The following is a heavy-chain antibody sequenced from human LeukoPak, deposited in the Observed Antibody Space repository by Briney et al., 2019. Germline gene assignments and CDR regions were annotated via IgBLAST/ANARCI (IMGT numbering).Heavy chain of an antibody. CDR3: AGVTSVTGTIFDS. J-gene: IGHJ4*02. V-gene: IGHV3-74*01. D-gene: IGHD1-7*01. Sequence: GGSLRLSCAASGFPFSSCWMHWLRQPPGKGLVWVARINSDGSSTSYANSVKGRFTISRDNAKNTLYLQMSSLRAEDTAVYYCAGVTSVTGTIFDSWGQGTLVTVSS. CDR2: INSDGSST. CDR1: GFPFSSCW.